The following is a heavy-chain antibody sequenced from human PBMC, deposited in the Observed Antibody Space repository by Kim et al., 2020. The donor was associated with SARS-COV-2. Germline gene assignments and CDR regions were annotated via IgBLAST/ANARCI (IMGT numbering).Heavy chain of an antibody. D-gene: IGHD3-22*01. CDR2: ISSNGGST. V-gene: IGHV3-64D*06. J-gene: IGHJ3*02. CDR1: GFTFSSYA. CDR3: VKDPRSRDSSGYYNPRPAFDI. Sequence: GGSLRLSCSASGFTFSSYAMHWVRQAPGKGLEYVSAISSNGGSTYYADSVKGRFTISRDNSKNTLYLQMSSLRAEDTAVYYCVKDPRSRDSSGYYNPRPAFDIWGRGTMVAVSS.